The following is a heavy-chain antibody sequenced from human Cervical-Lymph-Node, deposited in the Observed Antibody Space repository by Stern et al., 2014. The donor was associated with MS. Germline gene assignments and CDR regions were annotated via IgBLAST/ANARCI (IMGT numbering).Heavy chain of an antibody. CDR2: LYWDDDD. Sequence: EESGPSLVRPTQTVTLTCTVSGFSLSADGVGVGWIRQAPGKALEWLAALYWDDDDRYSQSLKDRLTIKKDTSENQVVLTMTDMDPGDTGTYYCAHSLGSVSGTYSGMDVWGQGTTVTVSS. V-gene: IGHV2-5*02. CDR3: AHSLGSVSGTYSGMDV. J-gene: IGHJ6*02. D-gene: IGHD1-7*01. CDR1: GFSLSADGVG.